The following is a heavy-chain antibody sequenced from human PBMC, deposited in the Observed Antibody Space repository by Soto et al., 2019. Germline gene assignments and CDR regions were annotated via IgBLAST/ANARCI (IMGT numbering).Heavy chain of an antibody. V-gene: IGHV3-23*01. D-gene: IGHD6-19*01. CDR1: GFTFSTYA. Sequence: EVQVLESGGGLVQPGGSLRLSCAASGFTFSTYAMSWVRQAPGKGLEWVSSITGSGSGSGINTYYADSVKGRFTISRDNSKNTLSLQMHSLRVDDTAVYYCAKSRAVAGAFDFWGQGTMVTVSS. J-gene: IGHJ3*01. CDR2: ITGSGSGSGINT. CDR3: AKSRAVAGAFDF.